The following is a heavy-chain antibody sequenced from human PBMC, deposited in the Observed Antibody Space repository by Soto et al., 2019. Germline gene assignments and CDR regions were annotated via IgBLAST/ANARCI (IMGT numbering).Heavy chain of an antibody. CDR2: INGGNGNT. CDR3: ARDDSGYNSGLYIDYFNY. Sequence: VQLVQSGAELKKPGASVKVSCKTSGNTFPNYAIHWVRQAPGQRLEWMGWINGGNGNTYYSEHFQGRVTFTRGTSAGIVYMDLRSLTSEDTAVYYCARDDSGYNSGLYIDYFNYWGQGTLVSVSS. CDR1: GNTFPNYA. D-gene: IGHD1-1*01. J-gene: IGHJ4*02. V-gene: IGHV1-3*01.